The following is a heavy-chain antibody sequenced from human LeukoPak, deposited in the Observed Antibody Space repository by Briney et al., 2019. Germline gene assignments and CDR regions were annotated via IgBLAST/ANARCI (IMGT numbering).Heavy chain of an antibody. D-gene: IGHD3-3*01. CDR1: GGSISSGSYY. V-gene: IGHV4-61*02. CDR2: IYTSGST. CDR3: ARDGYYDFWSGYYHHDAFDI. J-gene: IGHJ3*02. Sequence: PSETLSLTCTVSGGSISSGSYYWSWIRQPAGKGLEWIGRIYTSGSTNYNPSLKSRVTISVDTSKNQFSLKLSSVTAADTAVYYCARDGYYDFWSGYYHHDAFDIWGQGTMVTVSS.